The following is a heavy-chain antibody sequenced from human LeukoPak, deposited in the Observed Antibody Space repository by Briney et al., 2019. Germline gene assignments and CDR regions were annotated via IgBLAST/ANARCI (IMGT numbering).Heavy chain of an antibody. Sequence: SETLSLTCTVSGGSISSGGYYWGWIRQPPGKGLEWIGNIYNSGSTYYNPSLKSRVTISVDTSKNQFSLKLSSVTAADTAVYYCARGRPVVVPAAMRYFDYWGQGTLVTVSS. CDR2: IYNSGST. CDR1: GGSISSGGYY. J-gene: IGHJ4*02. CDR3: ARGRPVVVPAAMRYFDY. D-gene: IGHD2-2*01. V-gene: IGHV4-39*01.